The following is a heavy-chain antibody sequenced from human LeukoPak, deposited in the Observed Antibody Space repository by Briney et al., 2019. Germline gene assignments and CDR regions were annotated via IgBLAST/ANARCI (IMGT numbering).Heavy chain of an antibody. Sequence: GGSLRLSCAASGFTLSTYSMNWVRQAPGKGLEWVSSISSSSSYINYADSVKGRFTISRDNAKNSLYLQMNSLRAEDTAVYYCARGYSSSWYESDWFDPWGQGTLVTVSS. CDR2: ISSSSSYI. CDR1: GFTLSTYS. D-gene: IGHD6-13*01. V-gene: IGHV3-21*01. J-gene: IGHJ5*02. CDR3: ARGYSSSWYESDWFDP.